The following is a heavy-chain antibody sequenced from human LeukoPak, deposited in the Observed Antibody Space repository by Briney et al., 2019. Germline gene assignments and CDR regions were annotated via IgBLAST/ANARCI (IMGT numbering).Heavy chain of an antibody. CDR3: ARLSAMVRGPEDIFYFEY. CDR1: GFSFSTYW. J-gene: IGHJ4*02. V-gene: IGHV3-7*01. CDR2: IRQDGSEK. D-gene: IGHD3-10*01. Sequence: PGGSLRLSCETSGFSFSTYWMSWVRQAPGKGLEWVANIRQDGSEKYYVDSVKGRFTISRDIVKQSVFLQMNSLRDEDTAVYFCARLSAMVRGPEDIFYFEYWGLGTLVTVSS.